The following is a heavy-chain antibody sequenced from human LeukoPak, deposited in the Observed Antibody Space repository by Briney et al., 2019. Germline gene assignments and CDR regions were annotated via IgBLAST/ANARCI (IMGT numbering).Heavy chain of an antibody. CDR1: GGTFSSYA. Sequence: SVKVSCKASGGTFSSYAISWVRQAPGQGLEWMGGIIPIFGTANYAQKFQGRVTITADESTSTAYMELNSLRSEDTAVYYCARAPVVVAAVSEYYYYYMDVWGKGTTVTVSS. J-gene: IGHJ6*03. D-gene: IGHD2-15*01. CDR3: ARAPVVVAAVSEYYYYYMDV. CDR2: IIPIFGTA. V-gene: IGHV1-69*13.